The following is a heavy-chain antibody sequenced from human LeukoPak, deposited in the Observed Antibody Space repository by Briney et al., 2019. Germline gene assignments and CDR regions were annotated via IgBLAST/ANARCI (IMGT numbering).Heavy chain of an antibody. V-gene: IGHV3-21*01. CDR1: GFTFSSYN. Sequence: GGSLRLSCAASGFTFSSYNMNWVRQAPGKGLEWVSSISSRSSYINYADSVKGRFTISRDNAKNSLFLQMNTLRAEDTAVYYCAKDPKWELPRGDFDYWGQGTLVTVSS. J-gene: IGHJ4*02. CDR2: ISSRSSYI. CDR3: AKDPKWELPRGDFDY. D-gene: IGHD1-26*01.